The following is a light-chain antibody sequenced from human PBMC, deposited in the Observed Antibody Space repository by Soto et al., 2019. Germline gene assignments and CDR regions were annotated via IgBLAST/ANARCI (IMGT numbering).Light chain of an antibody. Sequence: ETVLTQSPGTLSLSPGERATLSCRASESVNSNYLAWYQQEPGQAPRLLIYGASTRATGIPDRFSGSGSGTDFTLTINSLEPDDFAVYYCQQRDSWPITFGQGTRLEIK. CDR1: ESVNSNY. CDR2: GAS. CDR3: QQRDSWPIT. V-gene: IGKV3D-20*02. J-gene: IGKJ5*01.